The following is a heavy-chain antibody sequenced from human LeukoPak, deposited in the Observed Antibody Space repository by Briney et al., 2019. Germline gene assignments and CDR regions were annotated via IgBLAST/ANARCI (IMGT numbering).Heavy chain of an antibody. Sequence: GGSLRLSCTTSGFTFGDYAMSWFRQAPGKGLKWVSSISSSSSYIYYADSVKGRFTVSRDNAKNSLFLQMNSLRAEDTAVYYCARVDDNYYYYYMDVWGKGTTVTVSS. D-gene: IGHD3-22*01. CDR3: ARVDDNYYYYYMDV. CDR2: ISSSSSYI. J-gene: IGHJ6*03. V-gene: IGHV3-21*01. CDR1: GFTFGDYA.